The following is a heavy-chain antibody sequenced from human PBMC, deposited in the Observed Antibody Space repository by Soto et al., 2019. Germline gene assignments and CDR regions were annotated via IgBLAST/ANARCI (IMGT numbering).Heavy chain of an antibody. CDR1: GFTFSSYD. D-gene: IGHD2-15*01. J-gene: IGHJ1*01. CDR2: INARNGNT. Sequence: ASVKVSCKASGFTFSSYDFNWVRQATGQGLEWMGWINARNGNTEYAQKFQGRVTITRDTSASTAYMELSSLRSEDTAVYYCASDVSDCSGGSCYFSVPYFQHWGQGTLVTVSS. V-gene: IGHV1-3*01. CDR3: ASDVSDCSGGSCYFSVPYFQH.